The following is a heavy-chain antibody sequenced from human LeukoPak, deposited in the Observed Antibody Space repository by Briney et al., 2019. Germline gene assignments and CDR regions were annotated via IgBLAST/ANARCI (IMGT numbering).Heavy chain of an antibody. D-gene: IGHD3-3*01. CDR2: ISGSGGST. Sequence: PGGSLRLSCAASGFTFSSYAMSWVRQAPGKGLEWVSAISGSGGSTYYADSVKGRFTISRDNSKNTLYLQMNSLRAEDTAVYYCARSGVLRFLEWLRGGFDYWGQGTLVTVSS. CDR1: GFTFSSYA. CDR3: ARSGVLRFLEWLRGGFDY. V-gene: IGHV3-23*01. J-gene: IGHJ4*02.